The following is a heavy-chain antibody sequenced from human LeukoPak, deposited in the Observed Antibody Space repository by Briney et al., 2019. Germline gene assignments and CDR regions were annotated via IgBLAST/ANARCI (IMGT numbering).Heavy chain of an antibody. CDR2: ISTNGGST. V-gene: IGHV3-64*01. CDR3: ARDAHPEYSYGGYYYYYYMDV. Sequence: GGSLRLSCAASGFTFSSYAMHWVRQAPGKGLEYVSAISTNGGSTYYANSVKGRFTISRDNSKNTLYLQMGSLRAEDMAVYYCARDAHPEYSYGGYYYYYYMDVWGKGTTVTISS. CDR1: GFTFSSYA. D-gene: IGHD5-18*01. J-gene: IGHJ6*03.